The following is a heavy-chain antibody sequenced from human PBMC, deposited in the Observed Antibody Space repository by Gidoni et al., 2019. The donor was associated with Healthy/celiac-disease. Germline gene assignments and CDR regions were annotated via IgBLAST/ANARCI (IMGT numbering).Heavy chain of an antibody. V-gene: IGHV3-48*02. CDR1: GFTFSSYS. J-gene: IGHJ6*02. CDR3: ARGLGYSYAWDYYYYGMDV. Sequence: EVQLVESGGGLVQPGGSLRLSCAASGFTFSSYSMNWVRQAPGKGLEWVSYISSSSSTIYYADSVKGRFTISRDNAKNSLYLQMNSLRDEDTAVYYCARGLGYSYAWDYYYYGMDVWGQGTTVTVSS. CDR2: ISSSSSTI. D-gene: IGHD5-18*01.